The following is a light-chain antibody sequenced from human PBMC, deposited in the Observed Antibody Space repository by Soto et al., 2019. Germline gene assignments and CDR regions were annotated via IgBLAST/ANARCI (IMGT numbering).Light chain of an antibody. Sequence: EIVLTQSPATLSLSPGERATLSYRASQSVSSYLAWYQQKPGLAPRLLIYDASNRATGIPARFSGSGSGTDFTLTISSLEPEDFAVYYCQHRSIWPVSFGQGTRLEIK. J-gene: IGKJ5*01. V-gene: IGKV3-11*01. CDR2: DAS. CDR3: QHRSIWPVS. CDR1: QSVSSY.